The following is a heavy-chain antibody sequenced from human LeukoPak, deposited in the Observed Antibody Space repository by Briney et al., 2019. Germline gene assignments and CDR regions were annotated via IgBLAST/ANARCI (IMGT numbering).Heavy chain of an antibody. J-gene: IGHJ4*02. CDR3: ARDRLYDSSGYGFDY. D-gene: IGHD3-22*01. V-gene: IGHV1-18*01. CDR2: ISAYNGNT. Sequence: ASVKVSCKASGYTFTSYGISWVRQAPGQGLEWMGWISAYNGNTNYAQKLQGRVTMTTDTSTSTAYMELRSLRSDDTAVYYRARDRLYDSSGYGFDYWGQGTLVTVSS. CDR1: GYTFTSYG.